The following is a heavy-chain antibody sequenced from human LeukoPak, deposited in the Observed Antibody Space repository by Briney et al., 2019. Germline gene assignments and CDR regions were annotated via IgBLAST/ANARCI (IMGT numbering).Heavy chain of an antibody. Sequence: SQTLSLTCTVSGGSISSGGYYWSWIRQPPGKGLEWIGYIYHSGSTYYNPSLKSRVTISVDRSKNQFSLKLSSVTAADTAVYYCAREVVADYDFWSGPPSGAFDIWGQGTMVTVSS. D-gene: IGHD3-3*01. V-gene: IGHV4-30-2*01. CDR2: IYHSGST. J-gene: IGHJ3*02. CDR3: AREVVADYDFWSGPPSGAFDI. CDR1: GGSISSGGYY.